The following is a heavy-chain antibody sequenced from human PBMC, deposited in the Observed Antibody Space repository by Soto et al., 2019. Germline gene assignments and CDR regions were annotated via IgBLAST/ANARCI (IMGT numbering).Heavy chain of an antibody. Sequence: QVQLQESGPGLVKPSQTLSLTCTVSGGSISNGGYYWSWIRQHPGKGLEWIGYIYYSGNTYYNPSLKRRVTISVDTSKNKFSLKLTSVTAADTAVYYCARNGGGGYYTGDYFDYWGQGTLVTVSS. D-gene: IGHD3-3*01. CDR1: GGSISNGGYY. CDR2: IYYSGNT. J-gene: IGHJ4*02. V-gene: IGHV4-31*03. CDR3: ARNGGGGYYTGDYFDY.